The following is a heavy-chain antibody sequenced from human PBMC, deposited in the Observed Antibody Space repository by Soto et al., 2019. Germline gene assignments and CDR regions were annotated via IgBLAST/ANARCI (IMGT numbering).Heavy chain of an antibody. CDR1: GGSVRAPDW. J-gene: IGHJ5*01. CDR3: ARVRQGCSANNCYFDP. CDR2: VHISGHS. D-gene: IGHD1-1*01. Sequence: SETLSLTCTLSGGSVRAPDWWNLVRQSPDKGLEWIAEVHISGHSNYNPSFRSRVSVSIDSSKNQFYLNLNSVTAADTAIYYCARVRQGCSANNCYFDPWGQGTQVTVS. V-gene: IGHV4-4*02.